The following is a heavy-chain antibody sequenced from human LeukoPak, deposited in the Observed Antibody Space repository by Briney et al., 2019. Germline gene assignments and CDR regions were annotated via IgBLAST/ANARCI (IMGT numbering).Heavy chain of an antibody. Sequence: SETLSLTCTVSGGSISSYYWSWIRQPPGKRLEWIGYIYYSGSTNYNPSLKSRVTISVDTSKNQFSLKLTSVTAADTAVYYCARDLDMGYWGQGTLVTVSS. CDR1: GGSISSYY. CDR3: ARDLDMGY. J-gene: IGHJ4*02. V-gene: IGHV4-59*01. CDR2: IYYSGST.